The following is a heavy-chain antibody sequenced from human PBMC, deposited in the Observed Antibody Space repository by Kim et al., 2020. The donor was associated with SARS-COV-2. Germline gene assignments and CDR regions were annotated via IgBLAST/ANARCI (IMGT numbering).Heavy chain of an antibody. CDR3: ARVPSMGIAVAPMGDY. D-gene: IGHD6-19*01. V-gene: IGHV1-18*01. J-gene: IGHJ4*02. Sequence: ASVKVSCKASGYTFTSYGISWVRQAPGQGLEWMGWISAYNGNTNYAQKLQGRVTMTTDTSTSTAYMELRSLRSDDTAVYYCARVPSMGIAVAPMGDYWGQGTLVTVSS. CDR2: ISAYNGNT. CDR1: GYTFTSYG.